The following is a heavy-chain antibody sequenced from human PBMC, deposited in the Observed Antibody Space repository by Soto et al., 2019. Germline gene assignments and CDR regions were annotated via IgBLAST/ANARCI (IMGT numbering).Heavy chain of an antibody. Sequence: ASVKVSCKASGYTFTSYYMHWVRQAPGQGLEWMGIINPSGGSTSYAQKFQGRVTMTRDTSTSTVYMELSSLRSEDTAVYYCARNRLDYGNYLTEYYFDYWGQGTLVTVSS. CDR1: GYTFTSYY. CDR2: INPSGGST. D-gene: IGHD4-17*01. J-gene: IGHJ4*02. CDR3: ARNRLDYGNYLTEYYFDY. V-gene: IGHV1-46*03.